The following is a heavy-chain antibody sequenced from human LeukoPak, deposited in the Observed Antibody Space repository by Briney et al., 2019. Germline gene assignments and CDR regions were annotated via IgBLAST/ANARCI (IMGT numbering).Heavy chain of an antibody. CDR3: ARGGLLWFGELFRGLNWFDP. D-gene: IGHD3-10*01. Sequence: PSETLSLTCTVSGGSISSYYWSWIRQPPGKGLEWIGYIYTSGSTNYNPSLKSRVTISVDTSKNQFSLKLSSVTAADTAVYYCARGGLLWFGELFRGLNWFDPWGQGTLVTVSS. CDR1: GGSISSYY. V-gene: IGHV4-4*09. J-gene: IGHJ5*02. CDR2: IYTSGST.